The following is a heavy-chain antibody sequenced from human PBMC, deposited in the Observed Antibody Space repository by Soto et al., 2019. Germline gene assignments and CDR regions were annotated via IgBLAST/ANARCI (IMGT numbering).Heavy chain of an antibody. CDR1: GGTSSSYA. Sequence: QVQLVQSGAEVKKPGSSVKVSCKASGGTSSSYAISWVRQAPGQGLEWMGGIIPIFGTPDYAQKFQGRVTITADESTSTAYMDLSSLRSEDTAVFYCASHPGGYNYRIEYWGQGTRVAVSS. CDR2: IIPIFGTP. CDR3: ASHPGGYNYRIEY. V-gene: IGHV1-69*12. J-gene: IGHJ4*02. D-gene: IGHD5-18*01.